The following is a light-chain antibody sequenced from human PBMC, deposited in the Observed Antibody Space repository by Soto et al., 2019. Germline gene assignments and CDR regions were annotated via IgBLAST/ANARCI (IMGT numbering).Light chain of an antibody. CDR3: LQDYNYPRT. Sequence: AIQMTQSPSSLSASVGDRVTITCRASQGIRNELGWYQQKPGKAPNLLIYAASSLHGGVPSRFSGSGSGTDFTLTISSLQPEDFATYYCLQDYNYPRTFGQGTKVEVK. CDR2: AAS. J-gene: IGKJ1*01. CDR1: QGIRNE. V-gene: IGKV1-6*01.